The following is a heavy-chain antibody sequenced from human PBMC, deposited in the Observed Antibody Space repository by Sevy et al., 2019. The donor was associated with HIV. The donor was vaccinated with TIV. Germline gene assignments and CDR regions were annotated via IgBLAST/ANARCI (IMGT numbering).Heavy chain of an antibody. CDR1: GGSITSLY. Sequence: SETLSLTCTVSGGSITSLYWNWIRQPPGKGLEWFANIYYNGHINYNPSLKSRVTLSRDTSKNQFSLRLSSVTAADTAMYYCAGENAWGRGYSWGQGTLVTVSS. J-gene: IGHJ4*02. V-gene: IGHV4-59*08. D-gene: IGHD1-26*01. CDR2: IYYNGHI. CDR3: AGENAWGRGYS.